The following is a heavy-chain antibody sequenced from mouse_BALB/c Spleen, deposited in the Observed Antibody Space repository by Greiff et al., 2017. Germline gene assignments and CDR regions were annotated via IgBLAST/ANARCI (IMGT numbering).Heavy chain of an antibody. V-gene: IGHV5-6-5*01. J-gene: IGHJ4*01. CDR2: ISSGGST. CDR3: ARVGYGYEGYAMDY. CDR1: GFTFSSYA. Sequence: EVQGVESGGGLVKPGGSLKLSCAASGFTFSSYAMSWVRQTPEKRLEWVASISSGGSTYYPDSVKGRFTISRDNARNILYLQMSSLRSEDTAMYYCARVGYGYEGYAMDYWGQGTSVTVSS. D-gene: IGHD2-2*01.